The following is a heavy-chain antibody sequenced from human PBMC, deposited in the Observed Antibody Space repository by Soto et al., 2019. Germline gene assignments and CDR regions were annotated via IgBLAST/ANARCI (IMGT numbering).Heavy chain of an antibody. CDR3: FNVAYGY. J-gene: IGHJ4*02. CDR2: IKEDGTEE. V-gene: IGHV3-7*01. Sequence: EVQLVESGGGLVQPGGSLRLSCAASGFSFGSNWMSWVRQAPGKGLEWVANIKEDGTEEYYVDSVKGRFTISRDNAQNSLYVQMNSLRAEDTALYYCFNVAYGYWGQGTPVTVSS. D-gene: IGHD2-8*01. CDR1: GFSFGSNW.